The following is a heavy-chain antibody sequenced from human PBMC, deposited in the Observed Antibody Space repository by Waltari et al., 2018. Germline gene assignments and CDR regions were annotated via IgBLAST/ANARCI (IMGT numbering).Heavy chain of an antibody. J-gene: IGHJ4*02. CDR1: GFTFGDYA. CDR3: AKDSGFIERFLEWLFLDY. V-gene: IGHV3-49*04. D-gene: IGHD3-3*01. CDR2: IRSKAYGGTT. Sequence: EVQLVESGGGLVQPGRSLRLSCTASGFTFGDYAMSWVRQAPGKGLEWVGFIRSKAYGGTTEYAASVKGRFTISRDDSKSIAYLQMNSLRAEDTAVYYCAKDSGFIERFLEWLFLDYWGQGTLVTVSS.